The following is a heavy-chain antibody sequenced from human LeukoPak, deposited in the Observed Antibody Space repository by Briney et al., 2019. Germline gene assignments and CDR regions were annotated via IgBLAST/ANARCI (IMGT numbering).Heavy chain of an antibody. CDR2: ISWNSGSI. D-gene: IGHD4-11*01. CDR1: GFTFDDYA. J-gene: IGHJ4*02. V-gene: IGHV3-9*01. CDR3: AKALGDYSNYLYYFDY. Sequence: GGSLRLSCAASGFTFDDYAMHWVRQAPGKGLERVSGISWNSGSIGYADSVKGRFTISRDNAKNSLYLQMNSLRAEDTALYYCAKALGDYSNYLYYFDYRGQGTLVTVSS.